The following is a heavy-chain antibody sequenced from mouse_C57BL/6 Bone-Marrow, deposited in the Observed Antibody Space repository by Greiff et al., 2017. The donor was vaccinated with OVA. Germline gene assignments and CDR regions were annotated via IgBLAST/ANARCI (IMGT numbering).Heavy chain of an antibody. J-gene: IGHJ3*01. CDR1: GYTFTSYW. V-gene: IGHV1-74*01. CDR2: IHPSDSDT. CDR3: AMEGFRYYGSSFFAY. D-gene: IGHD1-1*01. Sequence: VKLMESGAELVKPGASVKVSCKASGYTFTSYWMHWVKQRPGQGLEWIGRIHPSDSDTNYNQKFKGKATLTVDKSSSTAYMQLSSLTSEDSAVYYCAMEGFRYYGSSFFAYWGQGTLVTVSA.